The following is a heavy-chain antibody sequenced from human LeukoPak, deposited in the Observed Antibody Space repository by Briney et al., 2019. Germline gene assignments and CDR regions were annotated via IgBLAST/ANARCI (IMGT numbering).Heavy chain of an antibody. J-gene: IGHJ6*02. CDR2: MNTNTGKA. V-gene: IGHV7-4-1*02. CDR3: AREEGGLDV. Sequence: ASVKVSCKPSGYDFSIYTLNWVRQVPGQGPEWMGWMNTNTGKATYAQDFRGRFVFSFDSSVSTAYLEITSLQAADTAVYYCAREEGGLDVWGQGTTVIVSS. CDR1: GYDFSIYT.